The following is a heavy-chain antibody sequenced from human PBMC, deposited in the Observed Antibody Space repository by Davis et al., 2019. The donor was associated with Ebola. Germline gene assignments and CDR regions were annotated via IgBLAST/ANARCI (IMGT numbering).Heavy chain of an antibody. Sequence: SETLSLTCAVYGGSFSGYYWSWIRQPPGKGLEWIGEINHSGSTNYNPSLKSRVTISVDTSKNQFSLKLSTVTAADTAVYYCARERIVVPAAILDYYYYYMDVWGKGTTVTVSS. CDR3: ARERIVVPAAILDYYYYYMDV. CDR2: INHSGST. V-gene: IGHV4-34*01. CDR1: GGSFSGYY. J-gene: IGHJ6*03. D-gene: IGHD2-2*02.